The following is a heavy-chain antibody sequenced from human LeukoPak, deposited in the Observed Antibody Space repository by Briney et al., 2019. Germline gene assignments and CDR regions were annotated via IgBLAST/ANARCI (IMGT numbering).Heavy chain of an antibody. CDR2: IYDSGTT. Sequence: SETLSLTCAVYGGSFSGYYWSWIRQPPGKGLEWFGYIYDSGTTNYNPSLKSRVTISVDTSKNQFSLKLSSVTAADTAVYFCARVSWFPGTSYYYMDVWGKGTTVTVSS. CDR3: ARVSWFPGTSYYYMDV. CDR1: GGSFSGYY. J-gene: IGHJ6*03. D-gene: IGHD1-1*01. V-gene: IGHV4-59*01.